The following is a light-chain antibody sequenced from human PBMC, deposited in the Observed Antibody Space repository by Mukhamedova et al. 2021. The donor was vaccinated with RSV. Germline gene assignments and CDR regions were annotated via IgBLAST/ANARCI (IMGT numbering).Light chain of an antibody. J-gene: IGKJ5*01. CDR1: QSVSSSY. Sequence: RASQSVSSSYLAWYQQKPGQAPRLLIYGASSRATGIPDRFSGSGSGTDFTLTISRLEPEDFAVYYCQQRSNWPTFGQGTRLEIK. CDR3: QQRSNWPT. V-gene: IGKV3D-20*02. CDR2: GAS.